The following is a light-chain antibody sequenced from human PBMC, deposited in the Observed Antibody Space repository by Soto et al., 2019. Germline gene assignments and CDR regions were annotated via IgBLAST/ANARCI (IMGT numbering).Light chain of an antibody. J-gene: IGKJ2*01. CDR2: AAS. CDR1: QDLRND. CDR3: LQHSYPYT. Sequence: DIEMTQSPSSLSASVGDRVTITCRASQDLRNDLGWHQQKPGKAPKRLSYAASSLQSGVPSRFSGSGSGTEFTLTIRSLQPEDFATYSCLQHSYPYTLRQGPKLQSK. V-gene: IGKV1-17*01.